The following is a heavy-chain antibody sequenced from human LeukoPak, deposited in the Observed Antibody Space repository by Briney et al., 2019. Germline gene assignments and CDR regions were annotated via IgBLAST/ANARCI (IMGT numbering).Heavy chain of an antibody. CDR3: ARDDYYYGMDV. V-gene: IGHV4-59*01. J-gene: IGHJ6*02. CDR2: IYYSGST. Sequence: SETLSLTCTVSGGSISSYYWSWIRQPPGKGLGWIGYIYYSGSTNYNPSLKSRVTISVDTSKNQFSLKLSPVTAADTAVYYCARDDYYYGMDVWGQGTTVTVSS. CDR1: GGSISSYY.